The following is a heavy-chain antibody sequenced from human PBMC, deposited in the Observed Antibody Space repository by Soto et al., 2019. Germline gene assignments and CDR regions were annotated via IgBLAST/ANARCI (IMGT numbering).Heavy chain of an antibody. CDR3: ARALIQLWPHYYYGMDV. D-gene: IGHD5-18*01. J-gene: IGHJ6*02. V-gene: IGHV4-30-4*01. CDR1: GGSISSCDYY. Sequence: SETRSLTCTFSGGSISSCDYYWSWIRQPPWKGLELIGYIYYSGTTYYNPSLKSRVTISVDTSKNQFSLKVNSVTAVDTAVYYCARALIQLWPHYYYGMDVWGQGTTVTVSS. CDR2: IYYSGTT.